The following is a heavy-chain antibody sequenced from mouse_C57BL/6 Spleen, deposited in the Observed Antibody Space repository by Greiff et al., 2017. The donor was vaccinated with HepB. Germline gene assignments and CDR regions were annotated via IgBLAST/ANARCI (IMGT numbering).Heavy chain of an antibody. J-gene: IGHJ4*01. CDR2: IYPGDGDT. CDR3: DRVGFYAIDY. V-gene: IGHV1-82*01. CDR1: GYAFSSSW. Sequence: VQLQQSGPELVKPGASVKISCKASGYAFSSSWMNWVKQRTGKGLEWIGRIYPGDGDTNYNGKFKGKATLTTDKSSSTAYMQLSSLTSEDSAVYACDRVGFYAIDYWGQGTSVTVSS. D-gene: IGHD2-14*01.